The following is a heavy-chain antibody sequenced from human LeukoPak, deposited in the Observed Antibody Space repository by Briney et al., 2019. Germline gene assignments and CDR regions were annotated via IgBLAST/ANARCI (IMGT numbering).Heavy chain of an antibody. J-gene: IGHJ3*02. Sequence: GASVKVSCKVSGYTLTELSMHWVRQAPGKGLEWMGGFDPEDGETIYAQKFQGRVTMTEDTSTSTAYMELRSLRSDDTAVYYCASLGSGTSDAFDIWGQGTMVTVSS. CDR2: FDPEDGET. CDR3: ASLGSGTSDAFDI. CDR1: GYTLTELS. V-gene: IGHV1-24*01. D-gene: IGHD1-1*01.